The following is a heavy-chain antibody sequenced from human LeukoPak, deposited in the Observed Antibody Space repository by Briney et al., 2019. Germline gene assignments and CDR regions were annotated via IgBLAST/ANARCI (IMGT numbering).Heavy chain of an antibody. CDR3: ARGVVVTPDYYYYGMDV. CDR1: GFTFSSYS. D-gene: IGHD4-23*01. V-gene: IGHV3-21*01. Sequence: GGSLRLSCAASGFTFSSYSMNWVRQAPGKGLEWVSSISSSSSYIYYADSVKGRFTISRDNAKNSLYLQMNSLRAEDTAVYYCARGVVVTPDYYYYGMDVWGQGTTATVSS. J-gene: IGHJ6*02. CDR2: ISSSSSYI.